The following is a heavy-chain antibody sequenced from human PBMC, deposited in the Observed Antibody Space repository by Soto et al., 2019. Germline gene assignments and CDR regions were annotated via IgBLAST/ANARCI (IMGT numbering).Heavy chain of an antibody. D-gene: IGHD1-26*01. CDR2: IIPIFGTA. CDR3: ARDLTGATSFAFDI. CDR1: GGTFSSYA. J-gene: IGHJ3*02. Sequence: SVKVTCKASGGTFSSYAISWVRQAPGQGLEWMGGIIPIFGTANYAQKFQGRVTITADESTSTAYMELSSLRSEDTAVYYCARDLTGATSFAFDIWGQGTMVTVSS. V-gene: IGHV1-69*13.